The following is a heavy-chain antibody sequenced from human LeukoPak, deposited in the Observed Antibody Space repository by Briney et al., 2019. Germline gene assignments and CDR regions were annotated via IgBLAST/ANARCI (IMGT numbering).Heavy chain of an antibody. CDR3: ARHYGP. D-gene: IGHD3-16*01. J-gene: IGHJ5*02. CDR1: GGSISSDNYS. CDR2: IYYSGST. V-gene: IGHV4-30-2*01. Sequence: SETLSLTCAVSGGSISSDNYSWSWLRQPPGKGLEWIGYIYYSGSTYFNPSLKSRVTISVDRSKNQFSLRLSSVTAADTAVYYCARHYGPWGQGTLVTVSS.